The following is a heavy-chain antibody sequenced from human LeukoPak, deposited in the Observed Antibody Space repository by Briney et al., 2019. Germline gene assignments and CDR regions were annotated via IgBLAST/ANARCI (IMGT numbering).Heavy chain of an antibody. CDR3: ARDPSGKFFNWFDP. CDR1: GGSIHSY. Sequence: PSETLSLTCTVSGGSIHSYWSWIRQPAGKGLEWIGRISGSGTITYNPALQSRLTISIDTSKNQFSLKLMSVTAADTAVYYCARDPSGKFFNWFDPWGQGTLVTVSS. CDR2: ISGSGTI. J-gene: IGHJ5*02. V-gene: IGHV4-4*07. D-gene: IGHD1-26*01.